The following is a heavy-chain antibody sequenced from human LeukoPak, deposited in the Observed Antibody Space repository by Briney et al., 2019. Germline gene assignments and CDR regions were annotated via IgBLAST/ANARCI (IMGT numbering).Heavy chain of an antibody. CDR3: ARVRGGGYSYGYWYFDY. J-gene: IGHJ4*02. CDR2: IYHSGST. Sequence: SETLSLTCAVSGYSISSGYYWGWIRQPPGKGLEWIGSIYHSGSTYYNPSLKSRVTMSVDTSKNQFSLKLSSVTAADTAVYYCARVRGGGYSYGYWYFDYWGQGTLVTVSS. CDR1: GYSISSGYY. D-gene: IGHD5-18*01. V-gene: IGHV4-38-2*01.